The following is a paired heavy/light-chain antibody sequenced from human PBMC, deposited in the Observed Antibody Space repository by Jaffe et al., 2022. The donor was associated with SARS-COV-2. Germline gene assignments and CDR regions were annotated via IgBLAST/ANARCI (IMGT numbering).Heavy chain of an antibody. CDR1: GFTFSSYA. CDR2: IDGSGDTT. CDR3: AKGLGSLGSCFDY. Sequence: EEQLLESGGGLGQPGGSLRLSCTASGFTFSSYAMSWVRQAPGKGLEWVSSIDGSGDTTYYADSVTGRFIISRDNSKNTLYLHMNSLRAEDTAVYYCAKGLGSLGSCFDYWGQGTLVTVSS. D-gene: IGHD3-16*01. V-gene: IGHV3-23*01. J-gene: IGHJ4*02.
Light chain of an antibody. V-gene: IGLV3-9*01. CDR1: NIGSKN. CDR3: QVWDSTTGV. Sequence: SYELTQPLSVSVAPGQTARITCGGNNIGSKNVHWYQQKPGQAPVLVIYRDAIRPSGIPERFSGSNSWNTATLTISGAQAGDEADYYCQVWDSTTGVFGGGTKLTVL. J-gene: IGLJ3*02. CDR2: RDA.